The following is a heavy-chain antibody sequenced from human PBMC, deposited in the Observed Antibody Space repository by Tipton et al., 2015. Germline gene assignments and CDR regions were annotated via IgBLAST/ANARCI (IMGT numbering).Heavy chain of an antibody. CDR1: GSDVSTYA. J-gene: IGHJ4*02. V-gene: IGHV3-23*01. D-gene: IGHD3-22*01. CDR2: ISGSGATT. Sequence: SLRLSCAASGSDVSTYAMNWVRQAPGKGLQWVSVISGSGATTYYPDSVKGRFTISRDNSKNTLYLQMSSLRAEDTAVYYCVKDGYYYDSSGYSPLDYWGQGTLVTVSS. CDR3: VKDGYYYDSSGYSPLDY.